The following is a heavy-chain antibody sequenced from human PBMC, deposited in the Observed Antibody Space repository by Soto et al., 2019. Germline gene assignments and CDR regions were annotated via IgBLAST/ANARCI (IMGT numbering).Heavy chain of an antibody. CDR3: ARDQRCSGGSCYGGRKIQSPWFDP. Sequence: PSETLSLTCTVSGGSISSGGYYWSWIRQHPGKGLEWIGYIYYSGSTYYNPSLKSRVTISVDTSKNQFSLKLSSVTAADTAVYYCARDQRCSGGSCYGGRKIQSPWFDPWGQGTLVTVSS. CDR2: IYYSGST. J-gene: IGHJ5*02. D-gene: IGHD2-15*01. CDR1: GGSISSGGYY. V-gene: IGHV4-31*03.